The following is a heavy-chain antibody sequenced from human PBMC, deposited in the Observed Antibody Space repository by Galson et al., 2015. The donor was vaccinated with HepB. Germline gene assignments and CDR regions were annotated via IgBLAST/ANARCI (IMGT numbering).Heavy chain of an antibody. Sequence: GAEVKKPGESLKISCKGSGYSFTSYWISWVRQMPGKGLEWMGRIDPSDSYTNYSPSFQGHVTISADKSISTAYLQWSSLKASNTAMYYCARTPYYYDSSGYGGDAFDIWGQGTMVTVSS. CDR2: IDPSDSYT. CDR3: ARTPYYYDSSGYGGDAFDI. D-gene: IGHD3-22*01. CDR1: GYSFTSYW. J-gene: IGHJ3*02. V-gene: IGHV5-10-1*03.